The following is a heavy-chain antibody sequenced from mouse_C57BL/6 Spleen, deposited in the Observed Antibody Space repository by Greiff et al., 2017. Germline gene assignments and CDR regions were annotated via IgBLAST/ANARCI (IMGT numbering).Heavy chain of an antibody. Sequence: VQLQQSGPGLVQPSQSLSITCTVSGFSLTSYGVHWVRQSPGKGLEWLGVIWSGGSTAYNAAFISRLSISKDNSKSQVFFKMNSLQADDTAIYYCARNGYYRYFDVWGTGTTVTVSS. CDR1: GFSLTSYG. J-gene: IGHJ1*03. V-gene: IGHV2-2*01. CDR3: ARNGYYRYFDV. CDR2: IWSGGST.